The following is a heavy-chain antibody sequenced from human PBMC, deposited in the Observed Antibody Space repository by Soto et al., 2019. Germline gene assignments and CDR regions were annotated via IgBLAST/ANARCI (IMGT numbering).Heavy chain of an antibody. CDR2: IWYDGSNK. Sequence: GGSLRLSCAASGFTFSSYGMHWVRQAPGKGLEWVAVIWYDGSNKYYADSVKGRFTISRDNSKNTLYLQMNSLRAEDTAVYYCARTYYDFWSGYDPIYYYYGMDVWGQGTTVTVSS. V-gene: IGHV3-33*01. J-gene: IGHJ6*02. CDR3: ARTYYDFWSGYDPIYYYYGMDV. CDR1: GFTFSSYG. D-gene: IGHD3-3*01.